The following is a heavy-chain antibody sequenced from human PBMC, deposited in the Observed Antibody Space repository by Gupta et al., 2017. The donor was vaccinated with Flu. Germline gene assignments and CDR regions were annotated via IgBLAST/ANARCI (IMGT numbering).Heavy chain of an antibody. CDR1: GGSISSSSYY. CDR3: ASGDVLRLHNWFDP. V-gene: IGHV4-39*01. J-gene: IGHJ5*02. CDR2: IYYSGST. Sequence: QLQLQESGPGLVKPSETLSLTCTVSGGSISSSSYYWGWIRQPPGKGLEWIGSIYYSGSTYYNPSLKSRVTISVDTSKNQFSLKLSSVTAADTAVYYCASGDVLRLHNWFDPWGQGTLVTVSS. D-gene: IGHD3-3*01.